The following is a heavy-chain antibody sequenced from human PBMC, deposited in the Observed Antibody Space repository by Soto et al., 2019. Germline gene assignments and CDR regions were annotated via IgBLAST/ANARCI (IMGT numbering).Heavy chain of an antibody. D-gene: IGHD2-2*03. Sequence: ASVKVSCKASGYTFTGYYMHRVRQAPGQGLEWMGWINPNSGGTNYAQKFQGWVTMTRDTSISTAYMELSRLRSDDTAVYYCARDGYCSSTSCSDRKYYYGMDVWGQGTTVTVSS. J-gene: IGHJ6*02. CDR3: ARDGYCSSTSCSDRKYYYGMDV. CDR2: INPNSGGT. V-gene: IGHV1-2*04. CDR1: GYTFTGYY.